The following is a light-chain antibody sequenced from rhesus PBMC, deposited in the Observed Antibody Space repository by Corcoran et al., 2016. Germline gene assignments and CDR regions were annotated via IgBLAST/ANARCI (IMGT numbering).Light chain of an antibody. Sequence: DIQMTQSPSSLSASVGDRVTITCRASQGISSYLNWYQQKPGKAPKLLLYYASRLESGVPSRFSGSGSGTEFTLTISSLQPEDFASYYCQQHNSLPLTFGGGTKVELK. CDR2: YAS. CDR1: QGISSY. V-gene: IGKV1-32*01. J-gene: IGKJ4*01. CDR3: QQHNSLPLT.